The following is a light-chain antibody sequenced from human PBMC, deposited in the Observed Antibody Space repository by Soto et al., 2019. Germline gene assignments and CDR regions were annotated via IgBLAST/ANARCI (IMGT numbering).Light chain of an antibody. CDR2: AAS. Sequence: DIPMTQAPSSLSASVGDRVTITCRASQSISSYLNCYQQKPGKAPKILIYAASSLKSGVPSRFSGSGSGTDFTLTISSLQPEDFATYYCQQSYSTPPMYTFGQGTKLEIK. J-gene: IGKJ2*01. CDR3: QQSYSTPPMYT. V-gene: IGKV1-39*01. CDR1: QSISSY.